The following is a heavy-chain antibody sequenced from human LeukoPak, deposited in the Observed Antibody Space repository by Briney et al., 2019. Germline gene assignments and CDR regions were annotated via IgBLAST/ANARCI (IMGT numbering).Heavy chain of an antibody. Sequence: GGSLRLSCAASGFTFSSYWMHWVRQAPGKGLVWVSRINSDGSSTSYADSVKGRFTISRDNAKNTLYLQMNSLRAEATAVYYCALMVRGFTFDYWGQGTLVTVSS. D-gene: IGHD3-10*01. V-gene: IGHV3-74*01. CDR3: ALMVRGFTFDY. CDR2: INSDGSST. J-gene: IGHJ4*02. CDR1: GFTFSSYW.